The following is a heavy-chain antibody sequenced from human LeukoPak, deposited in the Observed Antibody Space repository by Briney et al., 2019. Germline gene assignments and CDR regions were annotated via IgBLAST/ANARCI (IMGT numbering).Heavy chain of an antibody. CDR3: ARDPATIMVVTDMNGFDI. J-gene: IGHJ3*02. CDR2: ISGSGGST. Sequence: GGSLRLSCAASGFTFSSYAMSWVRQAPGKGLEWVSAISGSGGSTYYADSVKGRFTISRDNSKNTLYLQMNSLRAEDAAVYYCARDPATIMVVTDMNGFDIWGQGTLVTVSS. D-gene: IGHD2-21*02. V-gene: IGHV3-23*01. CDR1: GFTFSSYA.